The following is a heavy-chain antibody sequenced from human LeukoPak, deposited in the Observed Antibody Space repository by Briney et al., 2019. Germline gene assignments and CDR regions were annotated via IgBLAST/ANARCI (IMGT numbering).Heavy chain of an antibody. CDR1: GYTFTSYD. CDR2: MNPNSGNT. Sequence: RASVKVSCKASGYTFTSYDINWVRQATGQGLEWMGWMNPNSGNTGYAQKFQGRVTMTRNTSISTAYMELSSLRSEDTAVYYCAVSGSHGGWFDPWGQGTLVTVSS. J-gene: IGHJ5*02. D-gene: IGHD1-26*01. CDR3: AVSGSHGGWFDP. V-gene: IGHV1-8*01.